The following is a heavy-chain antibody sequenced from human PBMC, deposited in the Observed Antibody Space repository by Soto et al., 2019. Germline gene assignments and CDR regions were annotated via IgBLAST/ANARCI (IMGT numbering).Heavy chain of an antibody. J-gene: IGHJ5*02. CDR2: ISDSGHYI. D-gene: IGHD3-22*01. CDR3: ARSGLALPYSASHWFDP. V-gene: IGHV3-21*01. Sequence: PGGSLRLSCAASGFTFSTYGMNWVRQAPGKGLEWLSSISDSGHYIYYADSVKGRFTISRDNAKNSLFLQMNSLRGEDTAVYYCARSGLALPYSASHWFDPWGYGTLVTVSS. CDR1: GFTFSTYG.